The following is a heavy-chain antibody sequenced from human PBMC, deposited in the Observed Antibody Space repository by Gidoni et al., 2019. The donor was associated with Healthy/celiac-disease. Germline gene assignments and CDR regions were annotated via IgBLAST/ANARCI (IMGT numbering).Heavy chain of an antibody. CDR3: ARRQESGNDAFDI. V-gene: IGHV2-26*01. CDR2: IFSNDEK. D-gene: IGHD1-26*01. CDR1: GFSLSNARMG. Sequence: QVTLMVSGPVLVKPTATLTLTCTVSGFSLSNARMGVSWIRQPPVKALKWLAHIFSNDEKSYSTSLKSRLTISKDTSKRQVVLTMTNMDAVDTATYYCARRQESGNDAFDIWGQGTMVTVSS. J-gene: IGHJ3*02.